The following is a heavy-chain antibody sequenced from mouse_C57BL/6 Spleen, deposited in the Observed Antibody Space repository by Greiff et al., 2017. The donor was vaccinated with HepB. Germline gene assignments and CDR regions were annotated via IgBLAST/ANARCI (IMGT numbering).Heavy chain of an antibody. CDR3: ARVDSSGFYAMDY. D-gene: IGHD3-2*02. Sequence: EVQRVESGGALVKPGGSLKLSCAASGFTFSSYGMSWVRQTPDKRLEWVATISSGGSYTYYPDSVKGRFTISRDNAKNTLYLQMSSLKSEDTAMYYCARVDSSGFYAMDYWSKGASVNVSS. J-gene: IGHJ4*01. V-gene: IGHV5-6*01. CDR1: GFTFSSYG. CDR2: ISSGGSYT.